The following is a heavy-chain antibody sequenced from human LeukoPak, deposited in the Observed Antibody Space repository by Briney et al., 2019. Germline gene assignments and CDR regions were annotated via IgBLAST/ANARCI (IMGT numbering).Heavy chain of an antibody. J-gene: IGHJ3*02. CDR2: IDWDDDK. D-gene: IGHD3-22*01. Sequence: SGPTLMNPTQTLTLTCTFSGFSLSTSGMCVSWIRQPPGKALEWLARIDWDDDKYYSTSLKTRLTISKDTSKNQVVLTMTNMDPVDTATYYCARILGGYDSSGYADDAFDIWGQGTMVTVSS. V-gene: IGHV2-70*11. CDR3: ARILGGYDSSGYADDAFDI. CDR1: GFSLSTSGMC.